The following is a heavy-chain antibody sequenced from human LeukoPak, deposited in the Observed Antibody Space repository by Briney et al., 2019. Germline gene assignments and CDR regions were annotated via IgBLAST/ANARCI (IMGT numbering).Heavy chain of an antibody. Sequence: GGSLRLSCAASGFKFSDYYMGWIRQAPGKGLEWLSYISSSGNVTYYADSVKGRFIVSRDNTKSALFLQMNSLRAEDTAVYYCEAGIGDYWGQGALLTVSS. V-gene: IGHV3-11*01. CDR3: EAGIGDY. CDR2: ISSSGNVT. D-gene: IGHD6-13*01. J-gene: IGHJ4*02. CDR1: GFKFSDYY.